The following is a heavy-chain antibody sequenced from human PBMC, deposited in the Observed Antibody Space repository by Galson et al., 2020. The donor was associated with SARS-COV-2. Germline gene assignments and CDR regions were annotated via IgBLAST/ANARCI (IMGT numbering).Heavy chain of an antibody. J-gene: IGHJ4*02. CDR3: ARGPGYDHYPLDY. CDR1: GFTFSSYG. CDR2: IWYDGSNK. D-gene: IGHD3-16*01. V-gene: IGHV3-33*01. Sequence: QLGESLKISCAASGFTFSSYGMHWVRQAPGKGLEWVAVIWYDGSNKYYADSVKGRFTISRDNSKNTLYLQMNSLRAEDTAVYYCARGPGYDHYPLDYWGQGTLVTVSS.